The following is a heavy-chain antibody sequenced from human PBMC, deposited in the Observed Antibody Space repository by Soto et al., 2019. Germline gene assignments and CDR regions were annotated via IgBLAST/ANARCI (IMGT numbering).Heavy chain of an antibody. J-gene: IGHJ4*02. Sequence: QVQLVESGGGVVQPGRSLRLSCAASGFPFTSYGMHWVREGPDKGLEWVAIISYDGSDKYYADSGKGRFTISRANSKNTLNLQMNSLRAEDTALYYCVGGQYYFDYRGQGTLVIVSS. CDR2: ISYDGSDK. CDR3: VGGQYYFDY. CDR1: GFPFTSYG. V-gene: IGHV3-30*03. D-gene: IGHD3-10*01.